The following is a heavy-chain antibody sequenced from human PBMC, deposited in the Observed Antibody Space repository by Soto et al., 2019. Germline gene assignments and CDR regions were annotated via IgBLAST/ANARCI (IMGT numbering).Heavy chain of an antibody. CDR2: IYPGDLDT. CDR3: VQDALRGGSYYYGMDV. CDR1: GYSFTIYW. Sequence: GESLKISCKGSGYSFTIYWIGWVRQMPGKGLEWVGIIYPGDLDTRYSPSFRGQVTISADRSTSTAYLQWNSLKASDTAIYYCVQDALRGGSYYYGMDVWGQGTTVTVSS. V-gene: IGHV5-51*01. J-gene: IGHJ6*02. D-gene: IGHD6-25*01.